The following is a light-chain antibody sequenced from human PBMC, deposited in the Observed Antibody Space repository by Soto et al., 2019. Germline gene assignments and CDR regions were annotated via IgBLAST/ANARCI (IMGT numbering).Light chain of an antibody. Sequence: QSVLTQPRSVSGSPGQSVTITCTGTSSDVGDYNYVSWYQQHPDKAPKFMIYDVSKRPSGVPDRFSGSKSGNTASLTISGLQAEDEADYYCCSYAGSYTGVFGGGTKLTVL. CDR2: DVS. V-gene: IGLV2-11*01. J-gene: IGLJ3*02. CDR3: CSYAGSYTGV. CDR1: SSDVGDYNY.